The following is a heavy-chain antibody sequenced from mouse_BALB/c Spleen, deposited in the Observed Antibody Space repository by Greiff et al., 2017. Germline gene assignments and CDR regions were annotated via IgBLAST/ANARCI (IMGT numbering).Heavy chain of an antibody. V-gene: IGHV2-9*02. CDR1: GFSLTTYG. CDR3: ARGGVWDYDAAFDY. CDR2: MWAGGTT. Sequence: VMLVESGPGLVAPSQNLSITCTVSGFSLTTYGVHWVRQPPGKGLEWLGVMWAGGTTNYNSALMSRLSISKDNSKSQVFLKMNSLQTDDTAMYYCARGGVWDYDAAFDYWGQGTTLTVSS. D-gene: IGHD2-4*01. J-gene: IGHJ2*01.